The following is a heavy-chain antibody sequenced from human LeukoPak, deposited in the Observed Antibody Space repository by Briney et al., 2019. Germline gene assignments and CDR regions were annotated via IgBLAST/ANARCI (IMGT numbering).Heavy chain of an antibody. CDR2: ISGFGDKT. Sequence: GGSLRLSCAASGFTLNMFVMSWVRQAPGKGLEWVSGISGFGDKTNYADSVRGRFTISRDTSQNTVYLQMNSLRVEDTAFYYCARGPYLQLDSGSFFDYWGQGTLGTASS. CDR1: GFTLNMFV. D-gene: IGHD1-26*01. CDR3: ARGPYLQLDSGSFFDY. V-gene: IGHV3-23*01. J-gene: IGHJ4*02.